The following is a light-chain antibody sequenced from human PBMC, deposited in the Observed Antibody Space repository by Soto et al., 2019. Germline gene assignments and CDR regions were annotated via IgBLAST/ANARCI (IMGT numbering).Light chain of an antibody. Sequence: EIVLTQSPGTLSLSPGERATLTCRASQSITSRYLAWYQQKPAQAPRLLIYGASIRASGISDRFSGSGSGTDFTITISSLEAEDFAVYYCQHHGSSARTFTFGPGTKVDI. CDR2: GAS. CDR3: QHHGSSARTFT. CDR1: QSITSRY. V-gene: IGKV3-20*01. J-gene: IGKJ3*01.